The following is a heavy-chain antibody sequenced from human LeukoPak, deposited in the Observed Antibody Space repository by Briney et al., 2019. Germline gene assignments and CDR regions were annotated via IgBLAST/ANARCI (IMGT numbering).Heavy chain of an antibody. D-gene: IGHD2-15*01. CDR3: ARDSKYRYCSGGSCPYGFDP. Sequence: GGSLRLSCAASGFTFSDYYMSWIRQAPGKGLEWVSYISSSGSTIYYADSVKGRFTISRDNAKNSLYLQMNSLRAEDTAVYYCARDSKYRYCSGGSCPYGFDPWGQGTLVTVSS. CDR1: GFTFSDYY. V-gene: IGHV3-11*01. CDR2: ISSSGSTI. J-gene: IGHJ5*02.